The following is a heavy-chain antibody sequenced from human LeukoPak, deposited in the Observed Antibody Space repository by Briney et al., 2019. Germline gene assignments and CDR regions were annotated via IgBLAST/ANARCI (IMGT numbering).Heavy chain of an antibody. CDR2: IYHSGST. D-gene: IGHD3-22*01. V-gene: IGHV4-38-2*02. CDR1: GYSISSAYY. CDR3: AREKSSSYGLAQH. J-gene: IGHJ1*01. Sequence: SETLSLTCSVSGYSISSAYYWGWIRQPPGKGLEWIGSIYHSGSTYYNPSLKSRVTLSVDTSTNQLFLKLSPVTAADTAVYYCAREKSSSYGLAQHWGQGTLVIVSS.